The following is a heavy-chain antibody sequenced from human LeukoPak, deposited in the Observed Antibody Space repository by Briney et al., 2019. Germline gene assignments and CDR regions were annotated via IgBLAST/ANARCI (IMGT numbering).Heavy chain of an antibody. D-gene: IGHD6-13*01. V-gene: IGHV1-69*06. CDR2: IIPIFGTA. J-gene: IGHJ6*03. CDR1: GYTFTSYG. CDR3: ARAGTSQKYYYYYYMDV. Sequence: ASVKVSCKASGYTFTSYGISWVRQAPGQGLEWMGGIIPIFGTANYAQKFQGRVTITADKSTSTAYMELSSLRSEDTAVYYCARAGTSQKYYYYYYMDVWGKGTTVTVSS.